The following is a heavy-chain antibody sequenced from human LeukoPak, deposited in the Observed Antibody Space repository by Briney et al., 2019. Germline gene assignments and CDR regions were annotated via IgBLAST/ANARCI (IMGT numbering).Heavy chain of an antibody. CDR2: ISYHGSDK. J-gene: IGHJ4*02. CDR3: ARATTEAYYIDY. D-gene: IGHD1-1*01. Sequence: YPGRSLRLSCAASGFTFSSYAMLWVRQAPGRGLEWVTIISYHGSDKYYADSVKGRFTISRDNSKNTLYLQMDSLRPEDTAVYYCARATTEAYYIDYWGQGTLVTVSS. CDR1: GFTFSSYA. V-gene: IGHV3-30-3*01.